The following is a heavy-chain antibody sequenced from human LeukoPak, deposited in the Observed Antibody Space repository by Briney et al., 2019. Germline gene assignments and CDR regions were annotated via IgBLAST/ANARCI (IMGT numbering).Heavy chain of an antibody. J-gene: IGHJ6*03. CDR1: GFTFSSYS. V-gene: IGHV3-48*04. CDR3: ARDPYSGNYGNYYYYYMDV. D-gene: IGHD1-26*01. Sequence: PGGSLRLSCAASGFTFSSYSMNWVRQAPGKGLEWVSYISSTSSSIYYADSVKGRFTISRDNAKNSLYLQMNSLGPEDTAVYYCARDPYSGNYGNYYYYYMDVWGKGTTVTISS. CDR2: ISSTSSSI.